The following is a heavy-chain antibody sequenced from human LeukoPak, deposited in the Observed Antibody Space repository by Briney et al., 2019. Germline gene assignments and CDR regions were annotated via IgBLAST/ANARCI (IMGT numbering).Heavy chain of an antibody. CDR3: ARDQAANYYYGMDV. D-gene: IGHD2-15*01. CDR1: GFTFSSYG. CDR2: IWYDGSNK. J-gene: IGHJ6*04. Sequence: GGSLRLSCAASGFTFSSYGMHWVRQAPGKGLEWVSVIWYDGSNKYYADSVKGRFIISRDDSKNALYLQMNSLRAEDTAVYYCARDQAANYYYGMDVWGKGTTVTVS. V-gene: IGHV3-33*01.